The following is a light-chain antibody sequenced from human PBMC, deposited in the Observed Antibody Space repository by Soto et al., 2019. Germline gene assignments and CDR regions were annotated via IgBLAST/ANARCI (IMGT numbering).Light chain of an antibody. Sequence: DIVLTQSPDSLAVSLGERATINCKSSQSLLYRSNNKNYLAWYQQKPGQPLKLLISWASTRESGVPDRFSGSGSGADFTLTISRLQVEDVAVYYCQHYYSAPRTFGQGTKVDIK. CDR1: QSLLYRSNNKNY. CDR3: QHYYSAPRT. CDR2: WAS. V-gene: IGKV4-1*01. J-gene: IGKJ1*01.